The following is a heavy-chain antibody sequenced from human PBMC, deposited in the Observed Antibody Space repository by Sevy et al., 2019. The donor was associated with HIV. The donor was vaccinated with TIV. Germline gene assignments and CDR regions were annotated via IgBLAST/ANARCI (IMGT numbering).Heavy chain of an antibody. V-gene: IGHV4-38-2*01. CDR2: LSHSGSV. Sequence: SETLSLTCAVSGYSIPNGYHWGWIRQPPGKGLEWIATLSHSGSVYYSPSLKSRLTISVDTSKNQFSLKLRSGTATDKAVYYRGGHGSSDRYTYFDYWGQGALVTVSS. J-gene: IGHJ4*02. D-gene: IGHD6-19*01. CDR1: GYSIPNGYH. CDR3: GGHGSSDRYTYFDY.